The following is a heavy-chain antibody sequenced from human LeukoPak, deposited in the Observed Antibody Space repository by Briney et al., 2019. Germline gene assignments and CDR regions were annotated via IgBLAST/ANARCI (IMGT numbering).Heavy chain of an antibody. CDR2: IYYSGST. CDR1: GGSISSYY. Sequence: SETLSLTCTVSGGSISSYYWSWIRQPPGKGLEWIGYIYYSGSTNYTPSLKSRVTISVDTSKNQFSLKLSSVTAADTAVYYCARDKVGYRGNWFDPWGQGTLVTVSS. J-gene: IGHJ5*02. V-gene: IGHV4-59*01. CDR3: ARDKVGYRGNWFDP. D-gene: IGHD6-25*01.